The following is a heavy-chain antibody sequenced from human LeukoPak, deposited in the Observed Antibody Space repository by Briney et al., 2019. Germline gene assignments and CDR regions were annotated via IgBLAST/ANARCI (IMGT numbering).Heavy chain of an antibody. CDR2: INHSGST. CDR3: ARDWGVEARPSYMDV. D-gene: IGHD6-6*01. J-gene: IGHJ6*03. V-gene: IGHV4-34*01. CDR1: GGSFSNYY. Sequence: SETLSLTCAVYGGSFSNYYWSWIRQPPGKGLEWIGEINHSGSTNYNPSLKSRVTISVDKSKNQFSLKLSSVTAADTAVYFCARDWGVEARPSYMDVWGKGTTVTVSS.